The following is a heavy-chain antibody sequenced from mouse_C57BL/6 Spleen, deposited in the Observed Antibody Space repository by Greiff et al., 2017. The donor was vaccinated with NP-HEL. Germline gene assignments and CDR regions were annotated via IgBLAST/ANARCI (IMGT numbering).Heavy chain of an antibody. CDR2: IYPSDSGT. J-gene: IGHJ4*01. CDR1: GYTFTSYW. D-gene: IGHD1-1*01. V-gene: IGHV1-61*01. Sequence: VQLQQPGAELVRPGSSVKLSCKASGYTFTSYWMDWVKQRPGQGLEWIGNIYPSDSGTHYNQKFKDKATLTVDKSSSTAYMQLSSLTSEDSAVYYCESEGFTTVVARSMDYWGQGTTVTVSS. CDR3: ESEGFTTVVARSMDY.